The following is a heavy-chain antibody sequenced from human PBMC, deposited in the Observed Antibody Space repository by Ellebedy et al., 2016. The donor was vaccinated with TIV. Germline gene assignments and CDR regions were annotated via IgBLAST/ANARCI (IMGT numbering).Heavy chain of an antibody. Sequence: GESLKISCAASGFTFSDYYMSWIRQAPGKGLEWVSYISSSGSTIYYADSEKGRFTISRDNAKNSLYLQMNSLRAEDTAVYYCASDTTTGYFDYWGQGTLVTVSS. CDR1: GFTFSDYY. CDR2: ISSSGSTI. V-gene: IGHV3-11*01. CDR3: ASDTTTGYFDY. J-gene: IGHJ4*02. D-gene: IGHD1-1*01.